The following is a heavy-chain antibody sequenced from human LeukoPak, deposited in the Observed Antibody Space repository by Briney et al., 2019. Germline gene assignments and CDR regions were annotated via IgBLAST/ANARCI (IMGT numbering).Heavy chain of an antibody. CDR2: ISASGGST. V-gene: IGHV3-23*01. Sequence: GGSLRLSCAASGFTFSTYAMSWVRQAPGKGLEWVSAISASGGSTYYADSVKGRFTISRDNSKNTLYLQMNSLRAEDTAVYYCARDSLPYYDSSGLDYWGQGTLVTVSS. D-gene: IGHD3-22*01. J-gene: IGHJ4*02. CDR1: GFTFSTYA. CDR3: ARDSLPYYDSSGLDY.